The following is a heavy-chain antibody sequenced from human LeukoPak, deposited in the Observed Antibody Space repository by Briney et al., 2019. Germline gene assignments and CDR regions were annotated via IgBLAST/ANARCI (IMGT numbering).Heavy chain of an antibody. D-gene: IGHD5-18*01. CDR2: ISPDGNNR. CDR3: ACQWIQLWGGI. J-gene: IGHJ3*02. Sequence: PGGSLRLSCAASEFTFSSYDIHWVRQAPGKGLEWVAVISPDGNNRYYADSVKGRFTISRDNSKNTLYLQMNRLRVEDTAVYYCACQWIQLWGGIWGQGTMVTVSS. V-gene: IGHV3-30*03. CDR1: EFTFSSYD.